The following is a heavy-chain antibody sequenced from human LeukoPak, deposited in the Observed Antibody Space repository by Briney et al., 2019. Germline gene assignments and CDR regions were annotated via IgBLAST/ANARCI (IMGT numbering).Heavy chain of an antibody. V-gene: IGHV1-2*02. CDR1: GYTFTGYY. CDR3: ARGDMVRGYYYMDV. J-gene: IGHJ6*03. CDR2: INPNSGGT. Sequence: ASVKVSCKASGYTFTGYYMHWVRQAPGQGLEWMGWINPNSGGTNYAQKFQGRVTMTRDTSISTADMDLSTLTSDDTAVYYCARGDMVRGYYYMDVWGKGTTVTISS. D-gene: IGHD3-10*01.